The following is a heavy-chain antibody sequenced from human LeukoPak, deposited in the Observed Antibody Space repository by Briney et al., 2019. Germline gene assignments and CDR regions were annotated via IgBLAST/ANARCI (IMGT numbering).Heavy chain of an antibody. CDR2: IRYDESNK. D-gene: IGHD7-27*01. J-gene: IGHJ4*02. CDR3: AKGRTGEL. CDR1: GFTFSIYD. Sequence: GGSLRLSCAASGFTFSIYDMHCVRQAPGKGLEWVAFIRYDESNKYYADSVKGRFTISRDNSKNTLYLQVNTLRAEDTAIYYCAKGRTGELWGQGALVTVSS. V-gene: IGHV3-30*02.